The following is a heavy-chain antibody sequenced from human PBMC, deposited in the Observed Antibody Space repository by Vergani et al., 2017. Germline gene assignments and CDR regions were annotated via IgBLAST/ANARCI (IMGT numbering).Heavy chain of an antibody. CDR3: AKGPIAAAGTRWFDP. CDR1: GFTFSSYS. Sequence: EVQLVESGGGLVKPGGSLRLSCAASGFTFSSYSMNWVRQAPGKGLEWVSAISGSGGSTYYADSVKGRFTISRDNSKNTLYLQMNSLRAEDTAVYYCAKGPIAAAGTRWFDPWGQGTLVTVSS. J-gene: IGHJ5*02. V-gene: IGHV3-23*04. CDR2: ISGSGGST. D-gene: IGHD6-13*01.